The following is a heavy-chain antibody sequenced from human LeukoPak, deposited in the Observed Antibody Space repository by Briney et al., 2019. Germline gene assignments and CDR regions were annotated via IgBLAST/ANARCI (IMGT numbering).Heavy chain of an antibody. D-gene: IGHD2-21*02. J-gene: IGHJ5*02. CDR1: GFIFRSYW. CDR2: IKQDESEK. CDR3: ARIQGGGDRWNWFDP. Sequence: PGGSLRLSCSASGFIFRSYWMSWVRQAPGEGLEWVANIKQDESEKYYVDSVKGRFTISRDNAKNSLYLQMNSLRAEDTAVYYCARIQGGGDRWNWFDPWGQGTLVTVSS. V-gene: IGHV3-7*03.